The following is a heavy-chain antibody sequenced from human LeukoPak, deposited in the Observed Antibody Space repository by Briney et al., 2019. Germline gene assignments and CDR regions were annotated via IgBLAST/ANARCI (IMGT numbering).Heavy chain of an antibody. V-gene: IGHV3-7*03. D-gene: IGHD2-21*02. CDR2: IKEDGSEK. Sequence: GGSLRLSCAASGLNFSSRWMNWVRQAPGQGLEWVASIKEDGSEKHYVDSVKGRFTISRDNGKNSLYLQMNSLRAEDTAVYYCRICGGDCSLIDHWGQGALVTVSS. CDR1: GLNFSSRW. CDR3: RICGGDCSLIDH. J-gene: IGHJ4*02.